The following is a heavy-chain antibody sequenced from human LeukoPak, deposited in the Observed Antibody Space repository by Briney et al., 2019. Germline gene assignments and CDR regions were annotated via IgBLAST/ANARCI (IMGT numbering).Heavy chain of an antibody. CDR3: ARDADYFDY. CDR1: GGSISRYY. CDR2: MYYSGST. V-gene: IGHV4-59*01. J-gene: IGHJ4*02. Sequence: SETLSLTCTVSGGSISRYYWSWIRQPPGEGLEWIGYMYYSGSTNYNPSLKSRVTISVDTSKNQFSLKLSSVTAADTAVYYCARDADYFDYWGQGTLVTVSS.